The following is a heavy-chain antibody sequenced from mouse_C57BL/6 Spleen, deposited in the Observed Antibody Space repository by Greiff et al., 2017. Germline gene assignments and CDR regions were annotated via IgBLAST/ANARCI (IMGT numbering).Heavy chain of an antibody. J-gene: IGHJ3*01. V-gene: IGHV1-42*01. D-gene: IGHD1-1*01. CDR1: GYSFTGYY. CDR3: ARKAFITTVAPGLAY. CDR2: INPSTGGT. Sequence: VQLQQSGPELVKPGASVKISCKASGYSFTGYYMNWVKQSPEKSLEWIGEINPSTGGTTYNQKFKAKATLTVDKSSSTAYMQLKSLTSEDSAVYYCARKAFITTVAPGLAYWGQGTLVTVSA.